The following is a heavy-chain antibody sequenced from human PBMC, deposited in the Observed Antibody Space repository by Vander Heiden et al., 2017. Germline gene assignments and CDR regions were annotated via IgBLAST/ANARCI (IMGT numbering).Heavy chain of an antibody. CDR1: GYTFTSYD. J-gene: IGHJ4*02. D-gene: IGHD3-22*01. CDR3: AMRNQFYYDSSGYDY. V-gene: IGHV1-8*01. CDR2: MNPNRGNT. Sequence: QVQLVQSGAEGKKPGDSVKVTCKASGYTFTSYDTNWVRQASEQGLEWMGWMNPNRGNTGYAQKFQGRVTMARNTSIRTAYMELSSLGSEDTAVYYCAMRNQFYYDSSGYDYWGQGTLVTVSS.